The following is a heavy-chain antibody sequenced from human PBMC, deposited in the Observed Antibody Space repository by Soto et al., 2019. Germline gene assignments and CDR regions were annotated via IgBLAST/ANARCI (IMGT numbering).Heavy chain of an antibody. CDR2: VFPSDSDT. CDR1: GYKFTSSW. V-gene: IGHV5-51*01. J-gene: IGHJ5*02. D-gene: IGHD3-22*01. CDR3: ARKDKSGYFNWFDP. Sequence: GESLKISCRTSGYKFTSSWIAWVRQKPGKGLEWMGIVFPSDSDTRYSPSFQGQVTISADRSTSTVFLQWASLKASDTAVYFCARKDKSGYFNWFDPWGQGTLVTVSS.